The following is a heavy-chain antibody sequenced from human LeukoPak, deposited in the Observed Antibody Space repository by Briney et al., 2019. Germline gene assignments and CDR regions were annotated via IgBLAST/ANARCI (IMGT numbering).Heavy chain of an antibody. D-gene: IGHD3-22*01. CDR2: IIPVFGTT. Sequence: SWKVSCKASGGTFSSYAGSGVRLTPGQGLEWLGGIIPVFGTTTYAQKFQAKVTMTADKSTNTAYLEISSLTSDDTVVYYCARCSPGDSSNFFAVLQYWGQGTQVTVS. CDR1: GGTFSSYA. J-gene: IGHJ4*02. CDR3: ARCSPGDSSNFFAVLQY. V-gene: IGHV1-69*06.